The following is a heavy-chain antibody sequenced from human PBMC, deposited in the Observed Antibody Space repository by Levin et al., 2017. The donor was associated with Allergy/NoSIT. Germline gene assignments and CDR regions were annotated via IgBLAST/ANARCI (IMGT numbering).Heavy chain of an antibody. J-gene: IGHJ4*02. CDR2: IHYSGST. Sequence: SETLSLTCTVSGGSISSYYWSWVRQPPGKGLEWIAYIHYSGSTNYNPSLQSRVTISLDTSKNQFSLKLSSVTAADTAMYYCARDNYYGSGTLDYWGQGTLVTVSS. V-gene: IGHV4-59*01. D-gene: IGHD3-10*01. CDR1: GGSISSYY. CDR3: ARDNYYGSGTLDY.